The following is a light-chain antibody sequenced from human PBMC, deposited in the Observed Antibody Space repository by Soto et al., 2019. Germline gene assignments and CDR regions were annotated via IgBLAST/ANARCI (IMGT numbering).Light chain of an antibody. J-gene: IGKJ4*02. CDR3: QQVNDFPLT. V-gene: IGKV1D-13*01. CDR2: DAS. Sequence: AIQLTQSPSSLSASVGDRVTITCRASQGSSSALAWYQQKPGKAPKFLIYDASSLESGVQSRFSGSGSGTDFALTISSLQPEDFATYFCQQVNDFPLTFGGGTKVEIK. CDR1: QGSSSA.